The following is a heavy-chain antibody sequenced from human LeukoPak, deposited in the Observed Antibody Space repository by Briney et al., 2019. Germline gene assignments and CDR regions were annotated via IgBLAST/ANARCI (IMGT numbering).Heavy chain of an antibody. CDR3: AKEAYSSSLDYYYGMDV. J-gene: IGHJ6*02. Sequence: GGSLRLSCAASGFTFGDYAMHWVRQAPGKGLEWGSGISWNSGSIDYADSVRGRFTISRDNAKNSLYLQMNSLRVEDTALHSCAKEAYSSSLDYYYGMDVSGQGMTVTVYS. V-gene: IGHV3-9*01. CDR1: GFTFGDYA. D-gene: IGHD6-13*01. CDR2: ISWNSGSI.